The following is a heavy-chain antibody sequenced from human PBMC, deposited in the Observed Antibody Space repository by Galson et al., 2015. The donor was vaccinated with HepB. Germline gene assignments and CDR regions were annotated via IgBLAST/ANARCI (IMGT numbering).Heavy chain of an antibody. Sequence: SLRLSCAASGFSLSTYGMHWVRQAPGKGLEWVSIIYSGTSTYYADSVRGRFTISRHNFKNTLYLQMNSLRAEDTAVYYCARGPRYYYDSSGPGYFDYWGQGTLVTVSS. CDR3: ARGPRYYYDSSGPGYFDY. D-gene: IGHD3-22*01. CDR1: GFSLSTYG. V-gene: IGHV3-53*04. J-gene: IGHJ4*02. CDR2: IYSGTST.